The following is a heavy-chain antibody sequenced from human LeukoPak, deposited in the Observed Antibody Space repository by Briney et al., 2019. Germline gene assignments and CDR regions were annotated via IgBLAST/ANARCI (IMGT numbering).Heavy chain of an antibody. J-gene: IGHJ4*02. Sequence: PGGSLRLSCVVSGFTFSDYHMNWVRQAPGKGLEWVSSISTSNSYIYYADSLTGRFTISRDNAKNSLYLQMNSLRAEDTAVYYCAKSGLNRFDSWGQGTLVTVSS. CDR2: ISTSNSYI. D-gene: IGHD2-15*01. V-gene: IGHV3-21*04. CDR3: AKSGLNRFDS. CDR1: GFTFSDYH.